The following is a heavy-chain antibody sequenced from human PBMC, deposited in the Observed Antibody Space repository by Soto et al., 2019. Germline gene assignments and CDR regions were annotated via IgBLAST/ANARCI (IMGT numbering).Heavy chain of an antibody. CDR1: GGTFSSYA. J-gene: IGHJ6*02. Sequence: QVQLVQSGAEVKKPGSSVKVSCKASGGTFSSYAISWVRQAPGQGLEWMGGIIPIFGTANYAQKFQGRVTIAPDESTSTADMELSSLRSEDTAVYYCARDPCGGNRHYYYGMDVWGQGTTVTVSS. D-gene: IGHD2-15*01. CDR3: ARDPCGGNRHYYYGMDV. CDR2: IIPIFGTA. V-gene: IGHV1-69*05.